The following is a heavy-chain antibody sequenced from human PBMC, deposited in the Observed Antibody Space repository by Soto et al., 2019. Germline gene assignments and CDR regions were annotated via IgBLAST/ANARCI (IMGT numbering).Heavy chain of an antibody. CDR1: GDSISSDGYY. CDR3: AREAAVEGMDV. J-gene: IGHJ6*02. D-gene: IGHD2-15*01. CDR2: IYHSGNT. Sequence: QVQLQESGPGLVEPSQTLSLTCTVSGDSISSDGYYWSWIRQHPGKGLEWIGYIYHSGNTYYNPSXKXRVTISADTSKNQVSLKVSSVTAADTAVYYCAREAAVEGMDVWGQGTTVTVS. V-gene: IGHV4-31*03.